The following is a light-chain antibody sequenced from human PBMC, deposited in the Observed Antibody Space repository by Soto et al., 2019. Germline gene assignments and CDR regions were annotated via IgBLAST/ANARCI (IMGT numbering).Light chain of an antibody. CDR3: QQYNNWAT. Sequence: EIVMTQSPATLSESPGERATLSCRASQSVSSNLAWYQQRPGQAPRLLIYGASTRATGIPARFSGSGSGTEFTLPISSLQSEDFAVYYCQQYNNWATFGQGTKVDIK. CDR2: GAS. J-gene: IGKJ1*01. CDR1: QSVSSN. V-gene: IGKV3-15*01.